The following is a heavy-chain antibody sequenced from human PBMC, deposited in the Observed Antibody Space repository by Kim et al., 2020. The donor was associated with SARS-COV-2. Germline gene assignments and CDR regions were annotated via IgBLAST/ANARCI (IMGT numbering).Heavy chain of an antibody. D-gene: IGHD6-19*01. CDR3: ARGGLWLGAFDY. J-gene: IGHJ4*02. V-gene: IGHV4-34*01. Sequence: NYNPSLRSRVTISVDTSKNQFSLRLSSVAAADTAVYYCARGGLWLGAFDYWGQGTLVTVSS.